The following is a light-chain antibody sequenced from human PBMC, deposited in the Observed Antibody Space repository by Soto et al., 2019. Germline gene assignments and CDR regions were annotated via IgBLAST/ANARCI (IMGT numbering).Light chain of an antibody. CDR3: QQYNTYSRT. J-gene: IGKJ1*01. V-gene: IGKV1-5*01. Sequence: DIQMTQSPSTLSASVGDRVTIACRAGQSISGRWSWYQQKPGKAPNLLIYGASSLESGVPSRFSGSGSGTEFTLSISSLQPDDFATYYCQQYNTYSRTFGQVTNVDI. CDR1: QSISGR. CDR2: GAS.